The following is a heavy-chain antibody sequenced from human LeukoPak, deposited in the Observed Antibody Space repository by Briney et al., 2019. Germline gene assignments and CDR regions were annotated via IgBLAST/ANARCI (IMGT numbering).Heavy chain of an antibody. D-gene: IGHD4/OR15-4a*01. J-gene: IGHJ5*02. CDR3: ARRDYAAWFDP. CDR2: VYYSGTT. V-gene: IGHV4-39*01. CDR1: GDSITSGGFY. Sequence: SETLSLTCNVSGDSITSGGFYWAWIRQSPGKGLEWIGHVYYSGTTQYNPSLKGRVTISMDMSKNQFSLNLNSVSVTDTAIYYCARRDYAAWFDPWGQGSLVTVSS.